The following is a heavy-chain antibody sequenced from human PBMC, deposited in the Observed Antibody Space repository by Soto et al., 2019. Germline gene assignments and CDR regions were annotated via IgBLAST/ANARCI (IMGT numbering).Heavy chain of an antibody. D-gene: IGHD3-16*01. CDR3: VGESYYRLDY. CDR2: SANKSNSYTT. Sequence: GGSLRLSCAASGFTFSSYAMHWVRQAPGKGLEWVGRSANKSNSYTTQYAASARGRFVISRDASENLLYLEMNSLKTEDTAVYYCVGESYYRLDYWGQGALVTVSS. CDR1: GFTFSSYA. V-gene: IGHV3-72*01. J-gene: IGHJ4*02.